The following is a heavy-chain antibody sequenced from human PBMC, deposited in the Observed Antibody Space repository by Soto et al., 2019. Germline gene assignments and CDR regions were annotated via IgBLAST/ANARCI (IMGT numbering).Heavy chain of an antibody. V-gene: IGHV3-23*01. CDR2: ISGSGSTI. CDR3: AKVFYYYDSSGYYYFDY. D-gene: IGHD3-22*01. J-gene: IGHJ4*02. CDR1: GFSFSDYS. Sequence: GGSLRLSCVASGFSFSDYSMNWVRQAPGKGPEWISSISGSGSTIYYGDSVKGRFTISRDNSKNTLYLQMSSLRAEDTAVTYRAKVFYYYDSSGYYYFDYWGQGTLVTVSS.